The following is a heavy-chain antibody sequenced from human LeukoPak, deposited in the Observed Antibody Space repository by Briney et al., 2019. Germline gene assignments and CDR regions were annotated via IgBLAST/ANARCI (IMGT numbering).Heavy chain of an antibody. CDR2: IRPKSGET. CDR3: ARDHNWGPDY. CDR1: VYTFTYHY. J-gene: IGHJ4*02. D-gene: IGHD7-27*01. V-gene: IGHV1-2*02. Sequence: GASVTVSCKASVYTFTYHYLHWVRQAPGQGLEWVGWIRPKSGETHYAQKFQGRVTMTRDTSIRTAYLELSGVRSDDTAVYYCARDHNWGPDYWGQGTLITVSS.